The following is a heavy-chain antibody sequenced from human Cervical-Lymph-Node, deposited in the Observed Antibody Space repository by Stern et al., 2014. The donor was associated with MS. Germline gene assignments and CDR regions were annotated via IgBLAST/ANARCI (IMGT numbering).Heavy chain of an antibody. CDR2: IDWEDEK. V-gene: IGHV2-70*13. J-gene: IGHJ3*01. CDR3: ARLDSGSHLDAFDV. D-gene: IGHD1-26*01. CDR1: GFSLSSSGMC. Sequence: ESGPALVKPTQTLTLTCTFSGFSLSSSGMCVGWIRQPPGKAPEWLALIDWEDEKYYSPSLKSRLTISKDTSENQVVLTVANMDPVDTATYYCARLDSGSHLDAFDVWGQGTLVTVSS.